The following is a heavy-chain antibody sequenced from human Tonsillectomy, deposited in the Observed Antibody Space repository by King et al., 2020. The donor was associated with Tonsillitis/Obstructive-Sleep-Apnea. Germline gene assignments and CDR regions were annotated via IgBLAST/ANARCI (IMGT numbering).Heavy chain of an antibody. V-gene: IGHV3-21*01. CDR1: GFTFSSYS. J-gene: IGHJ4*02. D-gene: IGHD2-2*02. CDR2: ISSSSSYI. Sequence: VQLVESGGGLVKPGGSLRLSCAASGFTFSSYSMNWVRQAPGKGLEWVSSISSSSSYIYYADSVKGRFTISRDNAKNSLYLQRNSLRAEDTAVYYCAPYCSSTSCYTGYWGQGTLVTVSS. CDR3: APYCSSTSCYTGY.